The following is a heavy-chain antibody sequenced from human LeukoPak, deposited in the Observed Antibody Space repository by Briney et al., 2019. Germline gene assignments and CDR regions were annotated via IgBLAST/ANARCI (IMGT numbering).Heavy chain of an antibody. CDR2: IYYSGST. Sequence: PSETLSLTXTVSGGSISSSSYYWGWIRQPPGKGLEWIGSIYYSGSTYYNPSLKSRVTISVDTSKNQFSLKLSSVTAADTAVYHCARLDWNGAYYFGYWGQGTLVTVSS. CDR1: GGSISSSSYY. J-gene: IGHJ4*02. D-gene: IGHD1-1*01. V-gene: IGHV4-39*01. CDR3: ARLDWNGAYYFGY.